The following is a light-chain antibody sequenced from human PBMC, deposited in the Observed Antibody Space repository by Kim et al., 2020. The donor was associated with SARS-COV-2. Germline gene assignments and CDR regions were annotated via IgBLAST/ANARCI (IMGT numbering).Light chain of an antibody. J-gene: IGKJ1*01. CDR2: DAS. CDR1: QSIRNY. Sequence: DIQMTQSPSSLSASVGDRVTITCRARQSIRNYLAWYQQKPGKVPKLLIYDASTLQSGVPYRFSGSGSGTAFTLTISSLQPGGVATYYCQKHHSAPRTFRQGTKV. V-gene: IGKV1-27*01. CDR3: QKHHSAPRT.